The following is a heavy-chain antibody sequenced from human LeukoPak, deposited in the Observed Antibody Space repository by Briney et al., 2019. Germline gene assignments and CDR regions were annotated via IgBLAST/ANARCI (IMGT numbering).Heavy chain of an antibody. Sequence: GASLRLSCAATGFTFSDHNMGWMRQAPGKRLEWTSYMSGSGIYYADSVKGRFTISRDSAKNSLYLQMSSLRAEDSAVYFCARRSLTTGGHAFDVWGQGTLATVSS. D-gene: IGHD1-1*01. CDR3: ARRSLTTGGHAFDV. CDR1: GFTFSDHN. CDR2: MSGSGI. J-gene: IGHJ3*01. V-gene: IGHV3-11*01.